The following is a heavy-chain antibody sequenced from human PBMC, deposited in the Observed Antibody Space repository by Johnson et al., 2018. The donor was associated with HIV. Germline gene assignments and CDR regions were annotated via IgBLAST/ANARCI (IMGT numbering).Heavy chain of an antibody. CDR1: GFTFDDYA. Sequence: VQLVESGGGVVRPGGSLRLYCAASGFTFDDYAMSWVRQAPGKGLEWVSAISGSGGSTYYADSVTGRFTISRDYSKNTLYLQMNSLRAEDTAVFYCARASLARGGKIRAFDIWGQGTMVTVSS. V-gene: IGHV3-23*04. CDR3: ARASLARGGKIRAFDI. D-gene: IGHD4-23*01. J-gene: IGHJ3*02. CDR2: ISGSGGST.